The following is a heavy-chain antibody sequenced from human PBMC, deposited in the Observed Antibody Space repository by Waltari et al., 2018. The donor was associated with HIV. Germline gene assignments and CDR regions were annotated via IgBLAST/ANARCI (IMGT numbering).Heavy chain of an antibody. J-gene: IGHJ3*02. CDR2: IYPGDSDT. Sequence: ELQLLQSGGEMKKAGESLRISCKASGNSFSSHWIGWVRQLPGKGLEWMGIIYPGDSDTIYSPSFQGQVTISVDKSITTAYLQWSSLKASDTAIYYCARRQGDYRTAFNIWGQGTMVTVSP. D-gene: IGHD4-17*01. CDR3: ARRQGDYRTAFNI. V-gene: IGHV5-51*01. CDR1: GNSFSSHW.